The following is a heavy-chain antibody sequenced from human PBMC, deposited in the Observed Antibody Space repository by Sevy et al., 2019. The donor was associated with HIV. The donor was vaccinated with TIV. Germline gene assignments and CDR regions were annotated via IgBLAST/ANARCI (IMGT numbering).Heavy chain of an antibody. D-gene: IGHD2-21*02. CDR3: ASVRPCGGDCYFFDN. CDR2: IIPRVAIA. Sequence: ASVKVSCMASGGTLSNYGMNWVRQAPGQGLEWMGGIIPRVAIANYAQELQGRVTITAVESTSTLYLEVNRLTFDDTALYFCASVRPCGGDCYFFDNWGQGTLVTVSS. V-gene: IGHV1-69*10. J-gene: IGHJ4*02. CDR1: GGTLSNYG.